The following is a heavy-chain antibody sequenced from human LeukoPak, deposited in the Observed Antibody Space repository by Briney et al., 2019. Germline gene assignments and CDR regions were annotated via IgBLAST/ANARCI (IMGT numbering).Heavy chain of an antibody. Sequence: ASVKVSCKASGYTFTNYGISWVRQAPGQGLEWMGWISTYSGNTNYTQKLQGRVTMTTDTSTSTAYMELRSLKSDDTAVYYCATYYDFWSGYYTYYFDYWGQGTLVTVSS. CDR3: ATYYDFWSGYYTYYFDY. CDR1: GYTFTNYG. D-gene: IGHD3-3*01. CDR2: ISTYSGNT. J-gene: IGHJ4*02. V-gene: IGHV1-18*01.